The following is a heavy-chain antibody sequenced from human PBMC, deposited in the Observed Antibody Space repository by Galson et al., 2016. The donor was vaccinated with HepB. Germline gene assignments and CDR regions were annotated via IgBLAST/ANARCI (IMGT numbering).Heavy chain of an antibody. CDR2: IYHNGST. CDR1: GGPISSSNW. V-gene: IGHV4-4*02. J-gene: IGHJ6*02. CDR3: ARARQYYFFAMAV. D-gene: IGHD4-11*01. Sequence: SLTCVVSGGPISSSNWWNWVRQPPGKGLEWIGEIYHNGSTNYNRSLKSLLTIPVDKSKTQFSLKLTSVTAADTATYYCARARQYYFFAMAVWGQGTTVTLSS.